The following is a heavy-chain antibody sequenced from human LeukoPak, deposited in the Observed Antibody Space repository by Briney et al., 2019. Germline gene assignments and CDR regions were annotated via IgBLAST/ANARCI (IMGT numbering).Heavy chain of an antibody. J-gene: IGHJ4*02. CDR1: GFTVSSNY. CDR2: IYSGGST. CDR3: AKDPSHIVVVTAVLGYFDY. D-gene: IGHD2-21*02. V-gene: IGHV3-53*05. Sequence: GGSLRLSCAASGFTVSSNYMSWVRQAPGQGLEWVSVIYSGGSTYYADSVKGRFTISRDNSKNTLYLQMNSLRAEDTAVYYCAKDPSHIVVVTAVLGYFDYWGQGTLVTVSS.